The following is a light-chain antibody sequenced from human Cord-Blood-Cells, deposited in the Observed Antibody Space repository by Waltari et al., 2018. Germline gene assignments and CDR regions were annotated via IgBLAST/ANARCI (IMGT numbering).Light chain of an antibody. CDR2: GAS. CDR3: QQYNNWRVT. Sequence: EIMMTQSPPTLSVSQGERATLSCRASQSVKSNLAWYQQKPGQGPTLLIYGASTRATGIPARFSGSGSGTEFTLTISSLQSEDFAVYYCQQYNNWRVTFGQGTKLEIK. J-gene: IGKJ2*01. V-gene: IGKV3-15*01. CDR1: QSVKSN.